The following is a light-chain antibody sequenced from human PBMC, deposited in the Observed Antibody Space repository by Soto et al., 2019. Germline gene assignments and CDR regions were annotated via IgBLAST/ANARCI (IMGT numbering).Light chain of an antibody. Sequence: DIQMTQSPSSLSASVGDRVTITCRASQSISSYLNWYQQTPGKAPKLLIYAASSLQHGVPSRFSGSGSGTHFTLTISSLQPEDFATYYCQQSYSFGGGTKVEIK. CDR1: QSISSY. V-gene: IGKV1-39*01. CDR2: AAS. CDR3: QQSYS. J-gene: IGKJ4*01.